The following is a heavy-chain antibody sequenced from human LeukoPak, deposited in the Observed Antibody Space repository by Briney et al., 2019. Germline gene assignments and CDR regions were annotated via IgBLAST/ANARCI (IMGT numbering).Heavy chain of an antibody. D-gene: IGHD3-10*01. CDR3: ARDMWGISLIFP. Sequence: ASVKVSCKASGYTFAVYYLHWVRQAPGQGLEWLGWIHPNSGATKYAQRFQGRFTMTIDTSINTAYMELTGLTSDDTAMYYCARDMWGISLIFPWGQGTLVTVSS. CDR2: IHPNSGAT. J-gene: IGHJ4*02. V-gene: IGHV1-2*02. CDR1: GYTFAVYY.